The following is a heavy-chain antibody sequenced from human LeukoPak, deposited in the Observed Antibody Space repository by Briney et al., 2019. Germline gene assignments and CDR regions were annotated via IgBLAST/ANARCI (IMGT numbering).Heavy chain of an antibody. CDR1: GYTFTSYD. V-gene: IGHV1-24*01. CDR3: ATERCSGGSCYVVY. D-gene: IGHD2-15*01. Sequence: ASVKVSCKASGYTFTSYDINWVRQAPGKGLEWMGGFDPEDGETIYAQKFQGRVTMTEDTSTDTAYMELSSLRSEDTAVYYCATERCSGGSCYVVYWGQGTLVTVSS. J-gene: IGHJ4*03. CDR2: FDPEDGET.